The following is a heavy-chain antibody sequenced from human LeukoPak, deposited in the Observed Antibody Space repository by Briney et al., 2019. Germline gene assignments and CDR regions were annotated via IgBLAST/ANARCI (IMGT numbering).Heavy chain of an antibody. V-gene: IGHV3-21*01. Sequence: GGSLRLSCAASGFTFSSYSMNWVRQAPGKGLEWVSSISSSSSYIYYADSVKGRFTISRDNAKNSLYLQMNSLRAEDTAVYYCARVPYCSGGSCHGPYCGQGTLVTVSS. D-gene: IGHD2-15*01. J-gene: IGHJ4*02. CDR3: ARVPYCSGGSCHGPY. CDR2: ISSSSSYI. CDR1: GFTFSSYS.